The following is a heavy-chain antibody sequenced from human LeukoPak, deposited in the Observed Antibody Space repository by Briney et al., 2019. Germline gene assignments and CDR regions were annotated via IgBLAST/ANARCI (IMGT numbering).Heavy chain of an antibody. Sequence: SETLSLTCTVSGGSISISSYYWGWIRQPPGKGLEWIGSIYYSGSTYYNPSLKSRVTISVDTSKNQFSLKLSSVTAADTAVYYCARRPRILPFDYWGQGTLVTVSS. V-gene: IGHV4-39*01. CDR3: ARRPRILPFDY. J-gene: IGHJ4*02. CDR2: IYYSGST. CDR1: GGSISISSYY. D-gene: IGHD2-15*01.